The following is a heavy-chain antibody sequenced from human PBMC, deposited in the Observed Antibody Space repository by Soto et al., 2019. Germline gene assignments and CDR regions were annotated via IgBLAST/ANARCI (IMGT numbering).Heavy chain of an antibody. Sequence: EVQLLESGGGLVQPGGSLRLSCAASGFTFSSYAMSWVRQAPGKGLEWVSAISGSGGSTYYADSVKGRFTISSDNSKNPMPLQKQSLRAEDSAVYYCSKDQMDSRGWRRFDYWGQATLVTVSS. CDR1: GFTFSSYA. CDR3: SKDQMDSRGWRRFDY. D-gene: IGHD6-19*01. V-gene: IGHV3-23*01. CDR2: ISGSGGST. J-gene: IGHJ4*01.